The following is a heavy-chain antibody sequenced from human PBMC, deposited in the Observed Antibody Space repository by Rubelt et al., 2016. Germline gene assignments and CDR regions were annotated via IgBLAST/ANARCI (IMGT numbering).Heavy chain of an antibody. Sequence: QLQLQESGPGLVKPSETLSLTCTVSGGSISSSSYYWGWIRQPPGKGLEWIGSIYHSGSTYYNPSLKGGVTIAVATSKNQFSLKLSSVSAADAAVYYCARGITIFGVVTSWGQGTLVTVSS. J-gene: IGHJ5*02. CDR3: ARGITIFGVVTS. D-gene: IGHD3-3*01. CDR1: GGSISSSSYY. V-gene: IGHV4-39*07. CDR2: IYHSGST.